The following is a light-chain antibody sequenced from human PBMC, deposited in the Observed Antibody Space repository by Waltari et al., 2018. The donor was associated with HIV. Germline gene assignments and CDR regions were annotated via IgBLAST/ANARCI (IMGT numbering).Light chain of an antibody. Sequence: ENVLTHSLGTLSFSLVERATLSRRASQRVSSNYLAWYQQKPGQAPRLLSYDVSSRATRIPDRFSGSGSGTDFTLTISRLEPEDFAVYYCQQFGSSTWTFGQGTKVEIK. CDR3: QQFGSSTWT. J-gene: IGKJ1*01. V-gene: IGKV3-20*01. CDR2: DVS. CDR1: QRVSSNY.